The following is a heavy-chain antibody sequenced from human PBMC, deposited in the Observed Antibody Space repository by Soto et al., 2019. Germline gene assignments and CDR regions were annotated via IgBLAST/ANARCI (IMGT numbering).Heavy chain of an antibody. D-gene: IGHD6-19*01. V-gene: IGHV4-34*01. CDR1: GGSFSGYS. Sequence: QVQLQQWGAGLLKPSETLSLTCAVYGGSFSGYSWNWIRQPPGKGLEWIGEVNHSGSTNYNPSLKCRVTMSLDTSKNQFSLKLTSVTAAETAVYYCARGSSGWYSIDYWGQGTLVTVSS. J-gene: IGHJ4*02. CDR2: VNHSGST. CDR3: ARGSSGWYSIDY.